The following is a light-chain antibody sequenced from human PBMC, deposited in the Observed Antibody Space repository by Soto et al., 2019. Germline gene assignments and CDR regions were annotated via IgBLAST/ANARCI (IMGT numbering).Light chain of an antibody. CDR3: QSYDSSLSGSV. CDR2: GNS. V-gene: IGLV1-40*01. CDR1: SSNIGAGYD. J-gene: IGLJ2*01. Sequence: QSVLTQPPSVSGAPGQRVTISCTGSSSNIGAGYDVHWYQQLPGTAPKLLIYGNSNRPSGVPDRFSGSKSGTXASLAITGLQAEDEADYSCQSYDSSLSGSVFGGGTKVTVL.